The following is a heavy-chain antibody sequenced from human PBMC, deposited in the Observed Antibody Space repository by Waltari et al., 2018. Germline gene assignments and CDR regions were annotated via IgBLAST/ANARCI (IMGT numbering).Heavy chain of an antibody. CDR2: IYYSGIT. Sequence: QVQLLESGPGLVKPSQTLSLTCTVSGGSISGSTAYWGWVRQPPGKGLEWIGNIYYSGITDYNPSLKSRVTISVDTSKNQFSLKLNSVTAADTAVYYCARHRSGYYQRTIWGWGQGTLVTVSS. CDR3: ARHRSGYYQRTIWG. J-gene: IGHJ4*02. D-gene: IGHD3-3*01. CDR1: GGSISGSTAY. V-gene: IGHV4-39*07.